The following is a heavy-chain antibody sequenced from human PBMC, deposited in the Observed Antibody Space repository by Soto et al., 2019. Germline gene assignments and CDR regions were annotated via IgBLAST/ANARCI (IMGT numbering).Heavy chain of an antibody. CDR3: AKDPEVVVTAPDY. V-gene: IGHV3-23*01. CDR2: ISGSGATT. J-gene: IGHJ4*02. CDR1: GFTFNRYA. D-gene: IGHD2-21*02. Sequence: GGSLRLSCAASGFTFNRYAMNWVRQAAGKGLEWVSGISGSGATTYYADSVKGRFTIPRDNSKNTLYLQMNSLGAGDTAVYYCAKDPEVVVTAPDYWGQGTLVTVSS.